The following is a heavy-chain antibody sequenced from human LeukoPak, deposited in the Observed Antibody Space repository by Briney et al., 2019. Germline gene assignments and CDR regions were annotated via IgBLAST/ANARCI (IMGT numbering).Heavy chain of an antibody. CDR3: ARARRSGYVDY. J-gene: IGHJ4*02. D-gene: IGHD2-15*01. CDR2: MNPNSGNT. V-gene: IGHV1-8*03. Sequence: ASVKVSCKAPGYTFTSYDINWVRQATGQGLEWMGWMNPNSGNTGYAQKFQGRGTITRNTSISTAYMELSSLRSEDTAVYYCARARRSGYVDYWGQGTLVTVSS. CDR1: GYTFTSYD.